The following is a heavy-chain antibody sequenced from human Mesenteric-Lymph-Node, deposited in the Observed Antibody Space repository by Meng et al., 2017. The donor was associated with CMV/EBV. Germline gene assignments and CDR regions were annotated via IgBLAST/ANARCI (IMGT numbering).Heavy chain of an antibody. Sequence: QGQLHQGGAGFVKPSGTLSVTCAVYGGSFSGYYWNWIRQSPEKGLEWIGEINHSGSTTYNPSFTSRIIISVDTSTNQISLNMSSVTAADTAVYYCARGSSYDILTGYFDYWGQGALVTVFS. CDR2: INHSGST. CDR1: GGSFSGYY. CDR3: ARGSSYDILTGYFDY. J-gene: IGHJ4*02. D-gene: IGHD3-9*01. V-gene: IGHV4-34*01.